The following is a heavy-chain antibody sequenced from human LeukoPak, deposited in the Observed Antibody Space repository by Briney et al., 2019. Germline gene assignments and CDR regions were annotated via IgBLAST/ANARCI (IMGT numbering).Heavy chain of an antibody. J-gene: IGHJ3*02. V-gene: IGHV1-8*03. CDR1: GYTFTSYD. Sequence: GASVKVSCKASGYTFTSYDINWVRQATGQGPEWMGWMNPNSGNTGYAQKFQGRVTITRNTSISTAYMELSSLRSEDTAVYYCARAYSGTGSDAFDIWGQGTMVTVSS. D-gene: IGHD3/OR15-3a*01. CDR3: ARAYSGTGSDAFDI. CDR2: MNPNSGNT.